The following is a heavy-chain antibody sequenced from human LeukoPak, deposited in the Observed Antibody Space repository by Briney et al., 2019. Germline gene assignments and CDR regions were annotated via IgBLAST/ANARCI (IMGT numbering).Heavy chain of an antibody. CDR3: AAATAPSYYYYYMDV. V-gene: IGHV3-53*01. CDR1: AFNVSGNY. D-gene: IGHD1-26*01. J-gene: IGHJ6*03. Sequence: GGSLRLSCAASAFNVSGNYMSWVRQAPGKGLEWVSVIYSGGNTYYSDSVKARFTISRDNSKNTLYLQMNSLRAEDTAVYFCAAATAPSYYYYYMDVWGKGTTVTVS. CDR2: IYSGGNT.